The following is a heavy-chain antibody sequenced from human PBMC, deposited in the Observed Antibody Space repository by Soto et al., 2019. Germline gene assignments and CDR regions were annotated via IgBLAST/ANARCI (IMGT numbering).Heavy chain of an antibody. Sequence: QITLKESGPTLVKPTQTLTLTCTFSGFSLSTSGVGVGWIRQPPGRALEWLALIYWDDDKRYSPSLKSRLTIXXDTPKNQVVLTMTNMDPVDTATYYCAHRGDSKFDPWGQGTLVTVSS. V-gene: IGHV2-5*02. J-gene: IGHJ5*02. CDR2: IYWDDDK. D-gene: IGHD1-26*01. CDR1: GFSLSTSGVG. CDR3: AHRGDSKFDP.